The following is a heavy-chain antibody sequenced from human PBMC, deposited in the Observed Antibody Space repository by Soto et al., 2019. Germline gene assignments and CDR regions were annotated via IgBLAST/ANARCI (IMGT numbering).Heavy chain of an antibody. V-gene: IGHV3-30*03. J-gene: IGHJ6*02. CDR2: ISYDGSNK. CDR1: GFTFSSYG. D-gene: IGHD5-12*01. CDR3: ARDLLEMATISHYYGMDV. Sequence: PGGSLRLSCAASGFTFSSYGMHWVRQAPGKGLEWVAVISYDGSNKYYADSVKGRFTISRGNSKNTLYLQMNSLRAEDTAVYYCARDLLEMATISHYYGMDVWGQGTTVTVSS.